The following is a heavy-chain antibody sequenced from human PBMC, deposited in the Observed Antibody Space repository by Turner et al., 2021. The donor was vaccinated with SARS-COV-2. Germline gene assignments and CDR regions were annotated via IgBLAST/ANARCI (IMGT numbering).Heavy chain of an antibody. J-gene: IGHJ6*02. CDR1: GFTFSSYV. D-gene: IGHD3-3*01. CDR3: ARGDDFWSGYYHYGMDV. V-gene: IGHV3-21*01. CDR2: ISSSSSYI. Sequence: VQLVESGGGVVQPGGSLSLSCAASGFTFSSYVMNWVRQAPGKGLEWVSSISSSSSYIYYADSVKGRFTISRDNAKNSLYLQMNSLRAEDTAVYYCARGDDFWSGYYHYGMDVWGQGTTVTVSS.